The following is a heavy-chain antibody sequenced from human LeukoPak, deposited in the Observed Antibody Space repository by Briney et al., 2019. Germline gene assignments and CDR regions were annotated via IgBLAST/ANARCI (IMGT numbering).Heavy chain of an antibody. J-gene: IGHJ4*02. CDR2: ISSTSSTM. V-gene: IGHV3-48*01. CDR1: AFTFSGFS. CDR3: ARSRSGYQFDY. D-gene: IGHD2-2*01. Sequence: PGVSLTLSCAASAFTFSGFSMDWVRQAPGRGLKWLSYISSTSSTMLYADSVKGRFTISRDNAKNSLYLQMHSLSAEDTAVYYCARSRSGYQFDYWGQGTLITVSS.